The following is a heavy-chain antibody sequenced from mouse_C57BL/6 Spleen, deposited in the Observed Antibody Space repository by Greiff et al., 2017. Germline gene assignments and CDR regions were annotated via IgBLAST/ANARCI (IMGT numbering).Heavy chain of an antibody. V-gene: IGHV5-4*01. CDR2: ISDGGSYT. CDR1: GFTFSSYA. Sequence: EVKLEESGGGLVKPGGSLKLSCAASGFTFSSYAMSWVRQTPEKRLEWVATISDGGSYTYYPDNVKGRFTISRDNAKNNLYLQMSHLKSEDTAMYYCAREDYSNYPFAYWGQGTLVTVSA. J-gene: IGHJ3*01. D-gene: IGHD2-5*01. CDR3: AREDYSNYPFAY.